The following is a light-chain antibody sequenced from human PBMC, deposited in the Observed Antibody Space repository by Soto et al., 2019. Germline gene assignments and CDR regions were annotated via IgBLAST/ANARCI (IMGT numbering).Light chain of an antibody. V-gene: IGLV2-14*01. CDR1: ISDVGGYKY. CDR2: EVR. Sequence: QSVLTQPASVSGSPGQSITISCTGAISDVGGYKYVSWYQQHPGKAPKLLIYEVRNRPSGVSHRFSGSKSGYTASLTISGLQAEDEADYYCSSSTRLFGGGTKLTVL. J-gene: IGLJ2*01. CDR3: SSSTRL.